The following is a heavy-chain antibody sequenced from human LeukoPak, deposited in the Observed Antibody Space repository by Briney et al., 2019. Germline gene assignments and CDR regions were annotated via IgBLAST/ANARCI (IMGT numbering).Heavy chain of an antibody. Sequence: VASVKVSCKASGYTFTGYYMHWVRQAPGQGLEWMGWINPNSGGTNYAQKFQGRVTMTRDTSISTAYMELSRLRSDDTAVYYCARGYGILTGYSFDYWGQGTLVTVSS. CDR3: ARGYGILTGYSFDY. V-gene: IGHV1-2*02. J-gene: IGHJ4*02. CDR1: GYTFTGYY. CDR2: INPNSGGT. D-gene: IGHD3-9*01.